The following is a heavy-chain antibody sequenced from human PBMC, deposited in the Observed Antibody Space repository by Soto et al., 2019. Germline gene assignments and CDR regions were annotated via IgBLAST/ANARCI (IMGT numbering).Heavy chain of an antibody. Sequence: PGGSLRLSCGASGFTFTSDSMTWVRQAPGKGLEWVSSISSHGRDIFYADSVKGRFTISRDNAKDSLHLQMNSLTGEDSAVYYCARGGALAGKLDLWGQGTLVTVSS. CDR2: ISSHGRDI. CDR1: GFTFTSDS. V-gene: IGHV3-21*06. J-gene: IGHJ4*02. D-gene: IGHD6-19*01. CDR3: ARGGALAGKLDL.